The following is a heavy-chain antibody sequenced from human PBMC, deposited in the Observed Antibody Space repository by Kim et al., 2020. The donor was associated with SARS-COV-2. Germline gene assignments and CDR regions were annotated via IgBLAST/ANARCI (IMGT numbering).Heavy chain of an antibody. CDR3: ASEFRSSSTWYVVGY. V-gene: IGHV6-1*01. J-gene: IGHJ4*02. Sequence: VSVKSRITINPDTSKNQFSLQLNSVTPEDTAVYYCASEFRSSSTWYVVGYWGQGTLVTISS. D-gene: IGHD6-13*01.